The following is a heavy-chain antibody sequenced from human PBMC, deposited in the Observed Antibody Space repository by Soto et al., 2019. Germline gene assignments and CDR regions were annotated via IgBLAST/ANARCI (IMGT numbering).Heavy chain of an antibody. J-gene: IGHJ5*02. CDR1: GGSISSYY. CDR2: IYYSGST. CDR3: ARGQEQLVLGRSWFDH. Sequence: SETLSLTCTVSGGSISSYYWSWIRQPPGKGLEWIGYIYYSGSTNYNPSLKSRVTISVDTSKNQFSLKLSSVTAADTAVYYCARGQEQLVLGRSWFDHWGQGALVTVYS. V-gene: IGHV4-59*01. D-gene: IGHD6-13*01.